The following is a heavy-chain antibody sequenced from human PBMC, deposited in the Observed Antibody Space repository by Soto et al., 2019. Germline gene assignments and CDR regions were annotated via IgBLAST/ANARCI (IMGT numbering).Heavy chain of an antibody. V-gene: IGHV3-23*01. D-gene: IGHD2-21*02. CDR1: GFAFRTYA. J-gene: IGHJ6*02. CDR2: IWGSGDRT. CDR3: AKTGPYCGGDCSRYFYGMDV. Sequence: GSLRLSCAASGFAFRTYAMAWVRQAPGKGLEWVSGIWGSGDRTFYADSVKGRFTISRDNSRNTLYLQMYSLTAEDTALYYCAKTGPYCGGDCSRYFYGMDVWGQGTTVTVSS.